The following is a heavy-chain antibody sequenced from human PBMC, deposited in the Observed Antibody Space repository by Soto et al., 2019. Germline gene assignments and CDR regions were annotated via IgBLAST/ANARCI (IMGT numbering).Heavy chain of an antibody. CDR3: ARVRGSGWYRGQYGMDV. CDR2: ISSSSSYI. J-gene: IGHJ6*02. CDR1: GFTFSSYS. D-gene: IGHD6-19*01. Sequence: EVQLVESGGGLVKPGGSLRLSCAASGFTFSSYSMNWVRQAPGKGLEWVSSISSSSSYIYYADSVKGRFTISRDNAKTSLYLQMNSLRAEDTAVYYCARVRGSGWYRGQYGMDVWGQGTTVTVSS. V-gene: IGHV3-21*01.